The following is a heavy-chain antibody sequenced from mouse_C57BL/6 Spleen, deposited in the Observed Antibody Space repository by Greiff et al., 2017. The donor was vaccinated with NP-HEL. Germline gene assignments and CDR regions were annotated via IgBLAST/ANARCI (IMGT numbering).Heavy chain of an antibody. CDR3: ARWVYPYAMDY. J-gene: IGHJ4*01. CDR1: GYTFTDYY. Sequence: EVQLQQSGPELVKPGASVKISCKASGYTFTDYYMNWVKQSHGKSLEWIGDINPNNGGTSYNQKFKGKATLTVDKSSSTAYMELRSLTSEDSAVYYCARWVYPYAMDYWGQGTSVTVSS. V-gene: IGHV1-26*01. D-gene: IGHD5-1-1*01. CDR2: INPNNGGT.